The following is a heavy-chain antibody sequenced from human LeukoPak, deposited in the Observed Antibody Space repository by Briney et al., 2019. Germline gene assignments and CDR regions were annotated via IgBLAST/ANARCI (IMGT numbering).Heavy chain of an antibody. CDR1: GFTFSISS. D-gene: IGHD2-2*01. CDR2: INSNSDTV. CDR3: ARDTRGESDY. Sequence: GGSLRLSCAASGFTFSISSMNWVRQAPGKGLEWISYINSNSDTVHYSNSVEGRFTISRDNAKNSLYLQMNSLRAEDTAMYYCARDTRGESDYWGHGTLVTVSS. J-gene: IGHJ4*01. V-gene: IGHV3-48*04.